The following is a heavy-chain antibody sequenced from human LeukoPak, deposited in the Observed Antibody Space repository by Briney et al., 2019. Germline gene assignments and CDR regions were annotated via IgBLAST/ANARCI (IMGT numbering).Heavy chain of an antibody. Sequence: SVKVSCKASGYTFTGYYMHWVRQAPGQGLEWMGRIIPILGIANYAQKFQGRVTITADKSTSTAYMELSSLRSEDTAVYYCARVRSSWLPYFDYWGQGTLVTVSS. V-gene: IGHV1-69*04. J-gene: IGHJ4*02. CDR3: ARVRSSWLPYFDY. CDR2: IIPILGIA. CDR1: GYTFTGYY. D-gene: IGHD6-13*01.